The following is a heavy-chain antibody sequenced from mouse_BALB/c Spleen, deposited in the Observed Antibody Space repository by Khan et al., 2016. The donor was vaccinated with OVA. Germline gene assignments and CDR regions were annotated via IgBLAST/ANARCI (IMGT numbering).Heavy chain of an antibody. V-gene: IGHV1-4*01. CDR1: GYTFTSYT. CDR3: ARKSKGASY. CDR2: INPSSGYT. Sequence: QVRLQQSGAELVKPGASVKISCKASGYTFTSYTMHWVKQRPGQGLEWIGYINPSSGYTKYTQKFKDKFTLTADKSSSTAYMQLSSLTSEDSAVYYCARKSKGASYWGQGTTLTVSS. J-gene: IGHJ2*01.